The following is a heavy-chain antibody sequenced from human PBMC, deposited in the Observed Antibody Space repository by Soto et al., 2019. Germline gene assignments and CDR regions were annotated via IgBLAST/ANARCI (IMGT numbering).Heavy chain of an antibody. V-gene: IGHV2-5*02. CDR3: AHRTTTVTWWFDP. Sequence: QITLKESGPTLVKPTQTLTLTCTFSGFSLTTRGVGVGWIRQPPGKPLEWLVLIYWDDDTRYSPSLKSRLAITKDTSKNQVVLIMSNIDPADTGTYFCAHRTTTVTWWFDPWGQGTLVTVSS. CDR1: GFSLTTRGVG. CDR2: IYWDDDT. D-gene: IGHD4-17*01. J-gene: IGHJ5*02.